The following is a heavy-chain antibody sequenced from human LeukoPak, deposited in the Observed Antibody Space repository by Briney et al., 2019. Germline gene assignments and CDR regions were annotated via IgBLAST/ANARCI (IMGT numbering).Heavy chain of an antibody. V-gene: IGHV3-21*01. CDR1: GFTFSSYS. CDR3: AKDRIITIFLGFNAFDI. Sequence: PGGSLRLSCAASGFTFSSYSMNWVRQAPGKGLEWVSSISSSSSYIYYADSVKGRFTISRDNAKNSLYLQMNSLRAEDTAVYYCAKDRIITIFLGFNAFDIWGQGTMVTVSS. CDR2: ISSSSSYI. J-gene: IGHJ3*02. D-gene: IGHD3-9*01.